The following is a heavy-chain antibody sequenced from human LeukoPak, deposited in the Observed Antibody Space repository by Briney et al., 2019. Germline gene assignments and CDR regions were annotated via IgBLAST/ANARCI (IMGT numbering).Heavy chain of an antibody. CDR2: IYASGGA. D-gene: IGHD6-19*01. J-gene: IGHJ4*02. V-gene: IGHV4-59*01. Sequence: SETLSLTCTVSGGSISSYYWSWIRQPPGKGLEWIGYIYASGGANYDPSLKSRVTISLDSSENRFSLKLTSVTAADTAVYYCAREAPGGSGWTYFDYWGQGSLVTVSS. CDR1: GGSISSYY. CDR3: AREAPGGSGWTYFDY.